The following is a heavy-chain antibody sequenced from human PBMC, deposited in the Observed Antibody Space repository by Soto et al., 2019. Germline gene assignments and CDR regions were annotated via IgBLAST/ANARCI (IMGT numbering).Heavy chain of an antibody. V-gene: IGHV3-9*01. Sequence: EVQLVESGGGLEQPGRSLRLSCAASGFSFENYAMHWVRQAPGKGLEWVSGISWHSGNLGYADSVRGRFTISRDNAKNSLYLQMNSLRPEDTGLYYCAKDKVYSNYEHYFDYWGQGTLVTVSS. D-gene: IGHD4-4*01. CDR1: GFSFENYA. CDR3: AKDKVYSNYEHYFDY. J-gene: IGHJ4*02. CDR2: ISWHSGNL.